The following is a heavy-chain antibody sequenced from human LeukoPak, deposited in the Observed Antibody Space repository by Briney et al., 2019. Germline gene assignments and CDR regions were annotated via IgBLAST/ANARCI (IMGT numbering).Heavy chain of an antibody. Sequence: SETLSLTCTVSGGSISSSSYYWGWIRQPPGKGLEWIGEINHSGSTNYNPSLKSRVTISVDTSKNQFSLKLSSVTAADTAVYYCARRLAYGSVRVDYWGQGTLVTVSS. D-gene: IGHD3-10*01. CDR2: INHSGST. J-gene: IGHJ4*02. CDR3: ARRLAYGSVRVDY. V-gene: IGHV4-39*07. CDR1: GGSISSSSYY.